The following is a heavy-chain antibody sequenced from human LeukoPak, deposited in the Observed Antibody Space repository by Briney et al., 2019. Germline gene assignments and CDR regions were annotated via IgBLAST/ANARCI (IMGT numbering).Heavy chain of an antibody. CDR1: GGTFSSYA. CDR2: IIPIFGTA. J-gene: IGHJ4*02. Sequence: SVKVSCKASGGTFSSYAISWVRQAPGQGLEWMGGIIPIFGTANYAQKFQGRVTITADESTSTAYMELSSLRSEDTAVYYCARVSSPGYSSSFYFDYWGQGTLVTVSS. CDR3: ARVSSPGYSSSFYFDY. D-gene: IGHD6-13*01. V-gene: IGHV1-69*13.